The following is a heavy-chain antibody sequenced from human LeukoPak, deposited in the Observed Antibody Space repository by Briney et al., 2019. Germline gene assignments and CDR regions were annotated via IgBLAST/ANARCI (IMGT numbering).Heavy chain of an antibody. Sequence: QPGRSLRLSCAASGFTFSSYAMHWVRQAPGKGLEWVAVISYDGSNKYYVDSVKGRFTISRDNSKNTLYLQMNSLRAEDTAVYYCARAPERIVGATTDYWGQGTLVTVSS. D-gene: IGHD1-26*01. CDR2: ISYDGSNK. CDR1: GFTFSSYA. V-gene: IGHV3-30-3*01. CDR3: ARAPERIVGATTDY. J-gene: IGHJ4*02.